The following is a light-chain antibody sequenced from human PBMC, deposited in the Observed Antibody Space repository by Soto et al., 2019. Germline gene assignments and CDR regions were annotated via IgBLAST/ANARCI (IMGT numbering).Light chain of an antibody. CDR1: SSNIGAGYD. V-gene: IGLV1-40*01. CDR2: GNN. J-gene: IGLJ1*01. CDR3: QSYDSSLSGSDV. Sequence: QPVLTQPPSVSGAPGQRVTISCTGSSSNIGAGYDVHWYQRLPGTAPKVLIYGNNNRPSGVPDRFSGSKSGTSASLAITGLQAEDEADYYCQSYDSSLSGSDVFGTGTKVTVL.